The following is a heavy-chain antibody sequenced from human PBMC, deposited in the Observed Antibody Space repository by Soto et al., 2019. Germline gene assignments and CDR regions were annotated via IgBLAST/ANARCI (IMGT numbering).Heavy chain of an antibody. CDR3: ARGGSSWYRPDYYYYGMDV. Sequence: ASVKVSCKASGGTFSSYAISWVRQAPGEGLEWMGGIIPIFGTANYAQKFQGRVTITADESTSTAYMELSSLRSEDTAVYYCARGGSSWYRPDYYYYGMDVWGQGTTVTVSS. V-gene: IGHV1-69*13. CDR2: IIPIFGTA. CDR1: GGTFSSYA. D-gene: IGHD6-13*01. J-gene: IGHJ6*02.